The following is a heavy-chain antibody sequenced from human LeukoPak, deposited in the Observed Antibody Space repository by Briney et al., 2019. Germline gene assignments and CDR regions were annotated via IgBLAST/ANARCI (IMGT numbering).Heavy chain of an antibody. CDR1: GFTFSTYG. J-gene: IGHJ4*02. D-gene: IGHD3-22*01. CDR3: ATAPIVVVITDSYYFDY. CDR2: ISGSGGST. V-gene: IGHV3-23*01. Sequence: GGSLRLSCAASGFTFSTYGMSWVRQAPGKGLEWVSAISGSGGSTYYADSVKGRFTISRDNAKNSLYLQMNSLRAEDTAVYYCATAPIVVVITDSYYFDYWGQGTLVTVSS.